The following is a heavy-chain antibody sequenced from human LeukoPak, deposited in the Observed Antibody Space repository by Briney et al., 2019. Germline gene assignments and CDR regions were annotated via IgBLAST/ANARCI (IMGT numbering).Heavy chain of an antibody. CDR1: GFTFSSYA. CDR2: ISSNGGST. CDR3: VKITSSSGGDY. V-gene: IGHV3-64D*09. J-gene: IGHJ4*02. D-gene: IGHD6-19*01. Sequence: PGGSLRLSCSASGFTFSSYAMYWVRQAPGKGLEYVSGISSNGGSTYYADSVKGRSTISRDNSKNTLYLQMSSLRAEDTAVYYCVKITSSSGGDYWGQGTLVTVSS.